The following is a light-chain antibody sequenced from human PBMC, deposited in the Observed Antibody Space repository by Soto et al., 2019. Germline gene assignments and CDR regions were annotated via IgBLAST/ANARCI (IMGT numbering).Light chain of an antibody. CDR3: QQYYSYPYT. J-gene: IGKJ2*01. CDR1: QGISSY. CDR2: AAS. Sequence: AIRMTQSPSSLSASTGDRVTITCRASQGISSYLAWYQQKPGKAPKLLIYAASTLQSGVPSRFSGSGSGTDFTLTISCLQSEDFTTYYCQQYYSYPYTFAQGTKLEI. V-gene: IGKV1-8*01.